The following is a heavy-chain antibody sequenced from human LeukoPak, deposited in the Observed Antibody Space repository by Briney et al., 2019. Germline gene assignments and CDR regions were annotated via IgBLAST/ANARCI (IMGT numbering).Heavy chain of an antibody. CDR1: GFTFSSYA. CDR2: ISSNGDST. CDR3: VKGLRYYDSSDTFDY. Sequence: PRGPLSLSCSASGFTFSSYAMHWVRQAPGKGLEYVSAISSNGDSTYYADSVKGRFTISRDNSKKTLYLQMSSLRAEDTAVYYCVKGLRYYDSSDTFDYWGQGTLVTVSS. J-gene: IGHJ4*02. D-gene: IGHD3-22*01. V-gene: IGHV3-64D*06.